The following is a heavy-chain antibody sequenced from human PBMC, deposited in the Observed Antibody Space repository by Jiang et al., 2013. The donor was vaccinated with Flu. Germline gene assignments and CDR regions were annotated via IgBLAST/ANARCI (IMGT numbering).Heavy chain of an antibody. CDR3: ARGVSTVTPLGEYRNYFGMDV. V-gene: IGHV4-34*01. CDR1: GGSFSGY. Sequence: LLKPSETLSLTCAAYGGSFSGYWIWIRQPPGKGLEWIGEINHSGSTNYNPSLKSRVTISVDTSKNQFSLKLSSVTATDTAVYFCARGVSTVTPLGEYRNYFGMDVWGQGTTGHRLL. J-gene: IGHJ6*02. CDR2: INHSGST. D-gene: IGHD4-17*01.